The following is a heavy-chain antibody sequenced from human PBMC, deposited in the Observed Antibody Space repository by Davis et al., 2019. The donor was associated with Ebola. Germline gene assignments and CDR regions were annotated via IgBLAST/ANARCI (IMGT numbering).Heavy chain of an antibody. CDR1: GGSISSSSYY. V-gene: IGHV4-39*01. CDR2: LYYSGST. J-gene: IGHJ6*02. CDR3: ARQSIAARYYGMDV. D-gene: IGHD6-6*01. Sequence: MPSETLSLTCTVSGGSISSSSYYWGWIRQPPGKGLEWIGSLYYSGSTYYNPSLKSRVTISVDTSKNQFSLKLSSVTAADTAVYYCARQSIAARYYGMDVWGQGTTVTVSS.